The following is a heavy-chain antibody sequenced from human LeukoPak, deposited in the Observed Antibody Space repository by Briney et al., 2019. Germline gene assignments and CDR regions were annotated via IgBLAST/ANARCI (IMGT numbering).Heavy chain of an antibody. J-gene: IGHJ4*02. D-gene: IGHD1/OR15-1a*01. V-gene: IGHV3-21*01. CDR1: GFTFSSCS. Sequence: GGSLRLSCAASGFTFSSCSMNWVRQAPGKGLEWVSSISSSSSYIYYADSVKGRFTISRDNAKNSPYLQMNSLRAEDTAVYYCARDNWSKYYFDYWGQGTLVTVSS. CDR3: ARDNWSKYYFDY. CDR2: ISSSSSYI.